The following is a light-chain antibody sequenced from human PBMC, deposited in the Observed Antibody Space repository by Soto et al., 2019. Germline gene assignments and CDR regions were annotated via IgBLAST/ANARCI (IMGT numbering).Light chain of an antibody. J-gene: IGKJ4*01. Sequence: EIVLTQSPATLSLSPGESATLSCRASQSVSRYLAWYQQKPGQAPRLLIYDASNRATGIPARFSGSGSGTDFTLTISSLEPEDFAVYYCQQRSDWPFTFGGGTKVQIK. CDR2: DAS. V-gene: IGKV3-11*01. CDR1: QSVSRY. CDR3: QQRSDWPFT.